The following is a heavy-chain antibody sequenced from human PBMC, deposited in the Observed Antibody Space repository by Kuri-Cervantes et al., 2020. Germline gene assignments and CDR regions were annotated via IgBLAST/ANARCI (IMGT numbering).Heavy chain of an antibody. D-gene: IGHD1-1*01. CDR3: AKDDWNDVSGTFDY. CDR1: GFTFSSYW. Sequence: GESLKISCAASGFTFSSYWMSWVRQAPGKGLEWVANIKQDGGEKYYVDSVKGRFTISRDNAKNSLYLQMNSLRAEDTALYYCAKDDWNDVSGTFDYWGQGTLVTVSS. CDR2: IKQDGGEK. V-gene: IGHV3-7*03. J-gene: IGHJ4*02.